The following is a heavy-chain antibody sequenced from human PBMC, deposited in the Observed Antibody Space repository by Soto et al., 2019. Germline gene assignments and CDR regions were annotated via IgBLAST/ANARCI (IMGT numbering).Heavy chain of an antibody. D-gene: IGHD5-18*01. V-gene: IGHV3-30-3*01. CDR2: ISYDGSNK. Sequence: QVQLVESGGGVVQPGRSLRLSCAASGFTFSSYAMHWVRQAPGKGLEWVAVISYDGSNKYYADSGKGRFTISRDNSKNGPYLQMNSLRAEDTAVYYCARGGYSYGSRTCDYWGQGTLVTVSS. CDR3: ARGGYSYGSRTCDY. CDR1: GFTFSSYA. J-gene: IGHJ4*02.